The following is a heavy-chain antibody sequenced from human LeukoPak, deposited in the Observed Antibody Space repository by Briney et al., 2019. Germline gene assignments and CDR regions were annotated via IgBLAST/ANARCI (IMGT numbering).Heavy chain of an antibody. CDR3: ARQRSVVVPGYYYMDV. Sequence: GGSLRLSCAASGFTFSSYWMNWVRQAPGKGLEWVANIKQDGSEKYYVDSVKGRFTISRDNAKNSLYLQMNSLRVEDTAVYYCARQRSVVVPGYYYMDVWGKGTTVTISS. CDR1: GFTFSSYW. CDR2: IKQDGSEK. D-gene: IGHD2-2*01. J-gene: IGHJ6*03. V-gene: IGHV3-7*01.